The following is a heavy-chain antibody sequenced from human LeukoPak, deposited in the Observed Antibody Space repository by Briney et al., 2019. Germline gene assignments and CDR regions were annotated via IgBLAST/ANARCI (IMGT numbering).Heavy chain of an antibody. D-gene: IGHD3-3*01. CDR1: GFTFGDYA. CDR2: IRSKAYGGTT. CDR3: TRDHPYDFWSGYYTGDAFDI. J-gene: IGHJ3*02. V-gene: IGHV3-49*04. Sequence: GGSLRLSCTASGFTFGDYAMSWVRRAPGKGLEWVGFIRSKAYGGTTEYAASVKGRFTISRDDSKSIAYLQMNSLKTEDTAVYYCTRDHPYDFWSGYYTGDAFDIWGQGTMVTVSS.